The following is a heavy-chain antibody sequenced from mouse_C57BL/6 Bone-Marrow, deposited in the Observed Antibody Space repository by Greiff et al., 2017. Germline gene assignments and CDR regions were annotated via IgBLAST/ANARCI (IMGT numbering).Heavy chain of an antibody. CDR3: ATPAY. V-gene: IGHV14-3*01. CDR2: IDPANGNT. CDR1: GFTIKNTY. Sequence: VQLKQSVAELVRPGASVKLSCTASGFTIKNTYMHWVKQRPEQGLEWIGRIDPANGNTKYAPKFQGKATITADTSSNTAYLQLSSLTSEDTAIYFCATPAYWGQGTLVTVSA. J-gene: IGHJ3*01.